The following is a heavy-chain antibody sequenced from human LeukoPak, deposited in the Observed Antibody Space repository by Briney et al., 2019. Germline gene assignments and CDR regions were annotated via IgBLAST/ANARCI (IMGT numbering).Heavy chain of an antibody. CDR3: ARYSNSQSPFDY. CDR2: INPNSGGT. D-gene: IGHD4-11*01. J-gene: IGHJ4*02. V-gene: IGHV1-2*02. CDR1: GYTFTGYY. Sequence: GASVKVSCKASGYTFTGYYMHWVRQAPGQGLEWMGWINPNSGGTNYAQKFQGRVTMTTDTSISTAYMELSRLRSDDTAVYYCARYSNSQSPFDYWGQGTLVTVSS.